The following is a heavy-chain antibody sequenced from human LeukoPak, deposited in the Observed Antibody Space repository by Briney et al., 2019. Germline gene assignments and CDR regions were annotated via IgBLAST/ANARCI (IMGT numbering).Heavy chain of an antibody. CDR1: GYTFTGYY. D-gene: IGHD6-13*01. CDR3: ARAGGGSSWFGKDAFDI. Sequence: ASVKVSCKASGYTFTGYYMHWVRQAPGQGLEWMGWINPNSGGTNYAQKFQGRVTMTRDTSISTAYMELSRLRSDDTAVYYCARAGGGSSWFGKDAFDIWGQGTMVTVSS. V-gene: IGHV1-2*02. J-gene: IGHJ3*02. CDR2: INPNSGGT.